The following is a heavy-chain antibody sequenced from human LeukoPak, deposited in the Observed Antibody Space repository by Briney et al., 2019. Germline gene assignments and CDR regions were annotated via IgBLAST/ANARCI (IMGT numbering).Heavy chain of an antibody. CDR3: ARAAAAATDFDY. V-gene: IGHV4-4*02. D-gene: IGHD2-15*01. J-gene: IGHJ4*02. CDR2: IYDSGST. CDR1: GGSISSSNW. Sequence: SGTLSLTCAVSGGSISSSNWWSWVRQPPGKGLEWIGSIYDSGSTYYNPSLKSRVTISVDTSKNQFSLKLNSVTAADTAVYYCARAAAAATDFDYWGQGTLVTVSS.